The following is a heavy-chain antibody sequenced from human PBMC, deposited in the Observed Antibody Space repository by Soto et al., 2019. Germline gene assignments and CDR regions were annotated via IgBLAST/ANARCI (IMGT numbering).Heavy chain of an antibody. D-gene: IGHD2-2*01. CDR3: ARDIVVVPAALYFDC. CDR1: GYTFTIYG. J-gene: IGHJ4*02. Sequence: SLKVSFEASGYTFTIYGISWVRQPPGQGLEWMGWISAYNGNTNYAQKLQGRVTMTTDTSTSTAYMELRSLRSADTAVYYCARDIVVVPAALYFDCWGQGTLVTVSS. V-gene: IGHV1-18*01. CDR2: ISAYNGNT.